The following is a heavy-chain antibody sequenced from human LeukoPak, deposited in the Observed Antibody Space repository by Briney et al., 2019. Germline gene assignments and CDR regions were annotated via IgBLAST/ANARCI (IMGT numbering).Heavy chain of an antibody. CDR3: AKIGYSSSWPPYGYYYYMDV. V-gene: IGHV4-34*01. D-gene: IGHD6-13*01. CDR1: GGSFSGYY. CDR2: INHSGST. Sequence: SETLSLTCAVYGGSFSGYYWSWIRQPPGKGLEWIGEINHSGSTNYNPSLKSRVTISVDTSKNQFSLKLSSVTAADTAVYYCAKIGYSSSWPPYGYYYYMDVWGKGTTVTVS. J-gene: IGHJ6*03.